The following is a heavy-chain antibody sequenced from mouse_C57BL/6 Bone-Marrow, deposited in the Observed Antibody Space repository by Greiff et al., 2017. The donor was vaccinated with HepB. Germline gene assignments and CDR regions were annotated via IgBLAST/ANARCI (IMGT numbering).Heavy chain of an antibody. V-gene: IGHV1-59*01. J-gene: IGHJ2*01. D-gene: IGHD2-2*01. CDR2: IDPSDSYT. Sequence: VQLQQPGAELVRPGTSVKLSCKASGYTFTSYWMHWVKQRPGQGLEWIGVIDPSDSYTNYNQKFKGKATLTVDTSSSTAYMQLSSLTSEDSAVYDCARLDGDDDFDYWGQGTTLTVSS. CDR3: ARLDGDDDFDY. CDR1: GYTFTSYW.